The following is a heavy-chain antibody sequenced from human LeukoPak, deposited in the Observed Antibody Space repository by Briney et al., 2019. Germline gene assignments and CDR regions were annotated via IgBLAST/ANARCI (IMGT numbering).Heavy chain of an antibody. J-gene: IGHJ4*02. CDR2: INTNTGNP. D-gene: IGHD3-16*01. CDR3: ARGGPHDY. CDR1: GYTFTDYT. V-gene: IGHV7-4-1*02. Sequence: GASVKVSCKASGYTFTDYTINWVRQAPGQGPEWMGWINTNTGNPTYAQGFTGRFVFSLDTSVSTAYLEISSLKAEDTAMYYCARGGPHDYWGQGTLVTVSS.